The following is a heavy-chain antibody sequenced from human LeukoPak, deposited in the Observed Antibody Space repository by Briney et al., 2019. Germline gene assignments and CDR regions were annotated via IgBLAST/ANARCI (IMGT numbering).Heavy chain of an antibody. CDR1: GYTFTGYY. CDR2: INPNSGGT. V-gene: IGHV1-2*02. CDR3: ARDKEMATIYDY. D-gene: IGHD5-24*01. Sequence: ASVKVSCKASGYTFTGYYMHWVRQAPGQGLEWMGWINPNSGGTNYAPKFQGRVTMTRDTSISTAYMELSRLRSDDTAVYYCARDKEMATIYDYWGQGTLVTVSS. J-gene: IGHJ4*02.